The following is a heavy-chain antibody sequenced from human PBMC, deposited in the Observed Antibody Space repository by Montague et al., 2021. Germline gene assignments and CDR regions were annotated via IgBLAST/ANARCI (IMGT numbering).Heavy chain of an antibody. Sequence: SLRLSCAGSGFTFRSFVMTWVRQAPGKGLEWVSSITGSGGSTYHANSVKGRFTISRDNSKNTLYLQMDSLRADDTALYYCAKDQNIGYDPNAFDAWGQGTMVTVSS. J-gene: IGHJ3*01. CDR3: AKDQNIGYDPNAFDA. D-gene: IGHD5-12*01. CDR2: ITGSGGST. V-gene: IGHV3-23*01. CDR1: GFTFRSFV.